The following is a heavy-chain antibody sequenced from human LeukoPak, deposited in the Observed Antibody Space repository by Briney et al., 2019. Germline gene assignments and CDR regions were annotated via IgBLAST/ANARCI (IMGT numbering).Heavy chain of an antibody. CDR2: IYHSGST. J-gene: IGHJ5*02. CDR3: ARQDRWFDP. Sequence: KTSETLSLTCTVSGYSISSGYYWGWIRQPPGKGLEWIGSIYHSGSTYYNPALKSRVTISVDTSKNQFSLKLSSVTAADPAVYYCARQDRWFDPWGQGTLVTVSS. D-gene: IGHD2-15*01. V-gene: IGHV4-38-2*02. CDR1: GYSISSGYY.